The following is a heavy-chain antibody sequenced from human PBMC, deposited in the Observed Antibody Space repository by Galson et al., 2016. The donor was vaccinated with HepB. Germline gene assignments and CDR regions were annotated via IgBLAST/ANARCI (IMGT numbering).Heavy chain of an antibody. CDR1: GVTFSSYG. Sequence: SLRLSCAASGVTFSSYGMNWVRQAPGKGLEWVALIWYDGNNKYYADSVKGRFTISRDNSKNTVYLQMNSLRAEDTAVYFCARDRGIAAGDPNYYNYGLDVWGQGTTVTVSS. D-gene: IGHD6-13*01. CDR2: IWYDGNNK. CDR3: ARDRGIAAGDPNYYNYGLDV. V-gene: IGHV3-33*01. J-gene: IGHJ6*02.